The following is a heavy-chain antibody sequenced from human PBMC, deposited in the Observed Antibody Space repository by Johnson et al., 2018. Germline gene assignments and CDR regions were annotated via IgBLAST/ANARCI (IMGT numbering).Heavy chain of an antibody. J-gene: IGHJ3*02. D-gene: IGHD2-15*01. CDR2: IYYSGST. CDR1: GGSISSYY. V-gene: IGHV4-59*12. CDR3: ARARSQYCSGGSCYSDQAFDI. Sequence: QVQLQESGPGLVKPSETLSLTCTVSGGSISSYYWSWIRQPPGKGLEWIGYIYYSGSTNYNPSLKSRVTISVDTSKNQFSLKLSSVTPEDTAVYYCARARSQYCSGGSCYSDQAFDIWGQGTMVTVSS.